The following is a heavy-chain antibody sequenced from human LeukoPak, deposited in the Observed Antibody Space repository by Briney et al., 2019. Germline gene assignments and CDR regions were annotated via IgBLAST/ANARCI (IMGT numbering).Heavy chain of an antibody. CDR1: GFTFSSYW. CDR2: IKQDGSEK. Sequence: PGGSLRLSCAASGFTFSSYWMSWVRQAPGKGLEWVANIKQDGSEKYYVDSVKGRFTISRDNAKNSLYLQMNSLRAEDTAVYYCARGATLYYDSSGYHYDAFDIWGQGTTVTVSS. D-gene: IGHD3-22*01. J-gene: IGHJ3*02. CDR3: ARGATLYYDSSGYHYDAFDI. V-gene: IGHV3-7*01.